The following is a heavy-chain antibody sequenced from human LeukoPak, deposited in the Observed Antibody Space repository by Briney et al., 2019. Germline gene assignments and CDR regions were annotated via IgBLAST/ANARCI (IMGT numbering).Heavy chain of an antibody. D-gene: IGHD3-3*01. Sequence: GGSLRLSCAASGLTFSNAWMSWVRQAPGKGLEWVSYISSSGSTIYYADSVKGRFTISRDSAKNSLYLQMNSLRAEDTAVYYCARFKPYYDFWSGYYPSSYYGMDVWGQGTTVTVSS. J-gene: IGHJ6*02. CDR1: GLTFSNAW. CDR3: ARFKPYYDFWSGYYPSSYYGMDV. V-gene: IGHV3-11*01. CDR2: ISSSGSTI.